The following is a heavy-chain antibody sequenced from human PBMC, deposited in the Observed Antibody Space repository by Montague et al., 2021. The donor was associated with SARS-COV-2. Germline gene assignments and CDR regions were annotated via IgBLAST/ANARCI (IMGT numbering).Heavy chain of an antibody. Sequence: TLSLTCTVSSGSISSGGYHWSWIRQFPGKALEWIGYIYYSGNTLYNTSLRSRVTLAMDTSKSQLSLRVTSVTAADTAVYYCVRGPRLWEFSLVVDSWGQGTLVTVSS. CDR1: SGSISSGGYH. V-gene: IGHV4-31*03. D-gene: IGHD3-16*02. J-gene: IGHJ4*02. CDR2: IYYSGNT. CDR3: VRGPRLWEFSLVVDS.